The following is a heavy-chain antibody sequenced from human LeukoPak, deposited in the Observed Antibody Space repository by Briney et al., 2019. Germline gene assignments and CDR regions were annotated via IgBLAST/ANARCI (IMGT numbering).Heavy chain of an antibody. CDR1: SCTINSYY. D-gene: IGHD3-16*01. CDR2: IYTTGKT. J-gene: IGHJ4*02. Sequence: SETLSLTCTVSSCTINSYYWGWVRQPAGRGLEWIGRIYTTGKTDYNPSLKSRLTMSVDTSKRQFSLNLTSVTAADTAIYFCARHGYTASHYFLDFWSQGTLVTVSS. CDR3: ARHGYTASHYFLDF. V-gene: IGHV4-4*07.